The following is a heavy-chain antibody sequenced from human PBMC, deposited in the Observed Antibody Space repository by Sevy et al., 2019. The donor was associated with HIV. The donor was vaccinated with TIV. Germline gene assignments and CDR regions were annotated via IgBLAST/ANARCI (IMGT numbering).Heavy chain of an antibody. J-gene: IGHJ4*02. Sequence: SETLSLTCTVSGGSISSSSYYWGWIRQPPGKGLEWIGSIYYSGSTYYNPSLKSRVTISVDTSKNQFSLKLSSVTAADTAVYYCARQARVTRDPDHFDYWGQGTLVTVSS. CDR2: IYYSGST. CDR3: ARQARVTRDPDHFDY. CDR1: GGSISSSSYY. V-gene: IGHV4-39*01. D-gene: IGHD4-4*01.